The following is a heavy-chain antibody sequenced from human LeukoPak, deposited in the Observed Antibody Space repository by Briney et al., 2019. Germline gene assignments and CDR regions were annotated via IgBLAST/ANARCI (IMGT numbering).Heavy chain of an antibody. CDR2: MNPNSGNT. V-gene: IGHV1-8*03. Sequence: ASVKVPCKASGYTFTSYDINWVRQATGQGLEWMGWMNPNSGNTGYAQKFQGRVTITRNTSISTAYMGLSSLRSEDTAVYYCARGTYSMDYLFDYWGQGTLVTVSS. J-gene: IGHJ4*02. CDR1: GYTFTSYD. D-gene: IGHD4-11*01. CDR3: ARGTYSMDYLFDY.